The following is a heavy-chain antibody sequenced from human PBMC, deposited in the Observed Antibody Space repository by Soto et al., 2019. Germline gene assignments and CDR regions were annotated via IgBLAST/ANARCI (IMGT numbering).Heavy chain of an antibody. D-gene: IGHD4-17*01. CDR2: LYYTGTT. CDR3: ARVGWTTVGYYFDY. V-gene: IGHV4-39*07. CDR1: GGSIGSSSYY. Sequence: PSETLSLTCSVSGGSIGSSSYYFGWIRQPPGKGLEWIGSLYYTGTTNYNSSLKSRVTISADPSKNQFSLQLTSVTTADTAVYYCARVGWTTVGYYFDYWSQGTLVTVSS. J-gene: IGHJ4*02.